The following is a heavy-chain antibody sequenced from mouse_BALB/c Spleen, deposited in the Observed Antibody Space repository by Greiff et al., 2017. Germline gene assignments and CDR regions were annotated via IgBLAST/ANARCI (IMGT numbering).Heavy chain of an antibody. CDR2: IYPSDSYT. CDR3: TRKKESDGSFAY. D-gene: IGHD2-3*01. Sequence: QVQLQQPGAELVRPGASVKLSCKASGYTFTSYWINWVKQRPGQGLEWIGNIYPSDSYTNYNQKFKDKATLTVDKSSSTAYMQLSSPTSEDSAVYYCTRKKESDGSFAYWGQGTLVTVSA. J-gene: IGHJ3*01. V-gene: IGHV1-69*02. CDR1: GYTFTSYW.